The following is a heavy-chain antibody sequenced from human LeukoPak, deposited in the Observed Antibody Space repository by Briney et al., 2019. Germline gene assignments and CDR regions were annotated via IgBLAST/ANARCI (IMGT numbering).Heavy chain of an antibody. CDR2: IRYDGSNK. D-gene: IGHD4-11*01. CDR3: AKDGGNYGFMDV. V-gene: IGHV3-30*02. J-gene: IGHJ6*03. Sequence: GGSLRLSCAASGFTFSSYGTHWVRQAPGKGLEWVAFIRYDGSNKYYADSVKGRFTISRDNSKNTLYLQMNSLRAEDTAVYYCAKDGGNYGFMDVWGKGTTVTVSS. CDR1: GFTFSSYG.